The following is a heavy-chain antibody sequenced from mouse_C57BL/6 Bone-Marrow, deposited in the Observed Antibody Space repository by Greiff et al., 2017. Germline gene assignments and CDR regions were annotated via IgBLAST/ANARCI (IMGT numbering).Heavy chain of an antibody. J-gene: IGHJ3*01. CDR3: AIWLRRKGFAY. CDR2: INPGSGGT. CDR1: GYAFTNYL. D-gene: IGHD2-2*01. Sequence: QVQLQQSGAELVRPGTSVKVSCKASGYAFTNYLIEWVKQRPGQGLEWIGVINPGSGGTNYNEKFKGKATLTADKSSSTAYMQLSSLTSEDSAVYFCAIWLRRKGFAYWGRGTLVTVSA. V-gene: IGHV1-54*01.